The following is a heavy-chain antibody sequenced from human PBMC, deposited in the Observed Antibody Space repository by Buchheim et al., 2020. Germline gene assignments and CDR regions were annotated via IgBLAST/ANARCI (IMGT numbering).Heavy chain of an antibody. CDR2: IYYSGST. Sequence: QVQLQESGPGLVKPSQTLSLTCTVSGGSISSGGYYWRWIRQHPGKGLEWIGYIYYSGSTYYNPSLKSRVTISVDTAKHQFSLKLSSVTAADTAVYYCARDPSYCSGGSCYPSDSGYWGQGTL. V-gene: IGHV4-31*03. J-gene: IGHJ4*02. CDR1: GGSISSGGYY. D-gene: IGHD2-15*01. CDR3: ARDPSYCSGGSCYPSDSGY.